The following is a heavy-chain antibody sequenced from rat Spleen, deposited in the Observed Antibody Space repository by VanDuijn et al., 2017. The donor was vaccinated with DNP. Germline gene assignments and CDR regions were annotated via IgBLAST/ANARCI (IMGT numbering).Heavy chain of an antibody. Sequence: EVKLVESGGGLVQPGRSLKLSCAASGFSFNDYWMAWVRQAPGKGLEWIGEVNKDSSTVTYTPSLKDKFTISRDNAQNTLYLQMSKLGSEDTAIYYCARGPNYGLAYYFNYWGQGVMVTVSS. CDR1: GFSFNDYW. CDR2: VNKDSSTV. CDR3: ARGPNYGLAYYFNY. V-gene: IGHV4-2*01. J-gene: IGHJ2*01. D-gene: IGHD1-6*01.